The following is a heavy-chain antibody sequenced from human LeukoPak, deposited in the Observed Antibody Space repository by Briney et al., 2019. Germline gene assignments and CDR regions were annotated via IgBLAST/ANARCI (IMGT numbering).Heavy chain of an antibody. CDR1: GSTFSSYS. CDR3: ARVARDYYDSSGYYLYYYGMDV. J-gene: IGHJ6*02. CDR2: ISSSSSTI. V-gene: IGHV3-48*04. Sequence: PGGSLRLSCAASGSTFSSYSMNWVRQAPGKGLEWVSYISSSSSTIYYADSVKGRFTISRDNAKNSLYLQMNSLRAEDTAVYYCARVARDYYDSSGYYLYYYGMDVWGQGTTVTVSS. D-gene: IGHD3-22*01.